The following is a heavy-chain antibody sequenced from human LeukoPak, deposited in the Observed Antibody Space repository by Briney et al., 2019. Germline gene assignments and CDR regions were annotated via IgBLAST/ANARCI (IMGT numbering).Heavy chain of an antibody. J-gene: IGHJ4*02. CDR2: INPTGGST. Sequence: VASVKVSYKASGYTFPSYFMHWVRQAPGQGLERMGIINPTGGSTTYAQKFQGRVTMTRDTSTSTVYMELSSLRSDDTAVYYCARTAARRFDYWGQGTLVTVSS. CDR3: ARTAARRFDY. D-gene: IGHD6-6*01. V-gene: IGHV1-46*01. CDR1: GYTFPSYF.